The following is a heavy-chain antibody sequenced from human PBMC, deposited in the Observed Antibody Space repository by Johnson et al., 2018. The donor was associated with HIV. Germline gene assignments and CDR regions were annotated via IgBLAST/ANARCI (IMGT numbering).Heavy chain of an antibody. V-gene: IGHV3-7*01. CDR2: INQDGSEE. CDR3: ARERGPWKHLWLRDAFDI. Sequence: EVQLVESGGGLVQPGGSLRLSCAASGFTFSSYWMSWVRQAPGKGLEWVANINQDGSEEYYVDSVKGRFTISRDNAKNSLYLQLNSLTAADTAVYYCARERGPWKHLWLRDAFDIWGQGTMVTVSS. J-gene: IGHJ3*02. CDR1: GFTFSSYW. D-gene: IGHD5-18*01.